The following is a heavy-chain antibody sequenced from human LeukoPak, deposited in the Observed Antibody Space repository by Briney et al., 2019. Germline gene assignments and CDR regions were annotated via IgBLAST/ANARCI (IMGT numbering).Heavy chain of an antibody. V-gene: IGHV4-34*01. CDR1: GGSFSGYY. J-gene: IGHJ4*02. CDR3: ATGKDIVATGFDY. Sequence: SETLSLTCAVYGGSFSGYYWSWIRQPPGKGLEWIGEINHSGSSNYSPSLMSRVTISVDTSKNHFSLKLSSVTPADTAVYYCATGKDIVATGFDYWGQGTLVTVSS. CDR2: INHSGSS. D-gene: IGHD5-12*01.